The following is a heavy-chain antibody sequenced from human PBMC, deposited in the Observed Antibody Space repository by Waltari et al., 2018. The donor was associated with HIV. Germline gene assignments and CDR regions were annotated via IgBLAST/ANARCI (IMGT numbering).Heavy chain of an antibody. CDR3: ARGNYCSGGSCYFDY. V-gene: IGHV4-39*07. Sequence: QLQLQESGPGLVKPSETLSLTCTVSGGSISSSSYYWGWIRQPPGKGLEWIGSIYYSGSTYYNPSLKSRVTISVDTSKNQFSLKLSSVTAADTAMYYCARGNYCSGGSCYFDYWGQGTLVTVSS. CDR1: GGSISSSSYY. D-gene: IGHD2-15*01. J-gene: IGHJ4*02. CDR2: IYYSGST.